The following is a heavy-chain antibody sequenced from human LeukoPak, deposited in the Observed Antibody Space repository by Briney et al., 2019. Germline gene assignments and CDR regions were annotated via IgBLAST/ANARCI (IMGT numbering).Heavy chain of an antibody. V-gene: IGHV1-69*01. J-gene: IGHJ4*02. CDR1: GGTFSSYA. CDR3: ATADKFSNWYVFDY. Sequence: SVKVSCKASGGTFSSYAISWVRQAPGQGLEWMGGIVPIFGTANYAQKFQGRVTITADESTSTAYMEPISLRSEDTAVYYCATADKFSNWYVFDYWGQGTLVTVSS. CDR2: IVPIFGTA. D-gene: IGHD6-13*01.